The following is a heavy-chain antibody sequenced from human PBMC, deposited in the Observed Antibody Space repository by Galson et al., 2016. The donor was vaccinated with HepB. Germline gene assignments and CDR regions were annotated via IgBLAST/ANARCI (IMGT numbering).Heavy chain of an antibody. CDR2: ISIGSPSYI. CDR1: GFTFSSYT. V-gene: IGHV3-21*01. Sequence: SLRLSCAASGFTFSSYTMNWVRQAPGKGLEWVSTISIGSPSYIYYADSVRGRFTISRDNAKNSLYLQMNSLRAEDTAVYYCARGGATILRGEDLDYWGQGTLVTVSP. CDR3: ARGGATILRGEDLDY. J-gene: IGHJ4*02. D-gene: IGHD5-12*01.